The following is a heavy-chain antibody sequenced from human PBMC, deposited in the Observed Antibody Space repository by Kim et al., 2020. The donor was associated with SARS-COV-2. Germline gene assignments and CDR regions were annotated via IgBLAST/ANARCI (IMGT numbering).Heavy chain of an antibody. V-gene: IGHV3-9*01. J-gene: IGHJ4*02. CDR3: AKDSSGSYRFPKVDY. D-gene: IGHD1-26*01. Sequence: DSVKGRLTISRDNAKNSLYLQMSGLRAEGTAVYYCAKDSSGSYRFPKVDYWGQGALVTVSS.